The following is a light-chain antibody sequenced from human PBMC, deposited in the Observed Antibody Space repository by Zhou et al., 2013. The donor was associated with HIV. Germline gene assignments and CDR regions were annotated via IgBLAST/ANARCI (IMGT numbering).Light chain of an antibody. CDR3: QQANSLPIT. CDR2: KAS. Sequence: DIQMTQSPSTLSASVGDRVTITCRASQNINEWLAWYQQKPGKAPKLLIYKASNLESGVPSRFSGSGSGTEFTLTISSLQPEDFATYYCQQANSLPITFGQGTRLDIK. V-gene: IGKV1-5*03. J-gene: IGKJ5*01. CDR1: QNINEW.